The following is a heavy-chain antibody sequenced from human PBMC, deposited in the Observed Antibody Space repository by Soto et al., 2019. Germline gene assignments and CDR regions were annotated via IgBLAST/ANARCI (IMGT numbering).Heavy chain of an antibody. J-gene: IGHJ4*02. Sequence: QVQLVESGGGVVQPGRSLRLSCAASGFTFSSYGMHWVRQAPGKGLEWVAVIWYDGSNKYYADSVKGRFTIPRDNSKNTLYLQMNSLRAEDTAVYYCARDPQWELPIYYFDYWGQGTLVTVSS. V-gene: IGHV3-33*01. CDR3: ARDPQWELPIYYFDY. CDR1: GFTFSSYG. CDR2: IWYDGSNK. D-gene: IGHD1-26*01.